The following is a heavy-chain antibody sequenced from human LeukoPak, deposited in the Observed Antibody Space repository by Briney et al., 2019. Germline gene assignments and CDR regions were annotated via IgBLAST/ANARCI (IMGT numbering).Heavy chain of an antibody. CDR1: GFTFSSYA. Sequence: GGSLRLSCAASGFTFSSYAMSWVRQAPGKGLEWVSAISGSGGSTYYADSVKGRFTISRDNSKNTLYLQMNSLRAEDTAVYYCAKDLSGSYYIFDYWGQVTLVTVSS. D-gene: IGHD1-26*01. CDR3: AKDLSGSYYIFDY. V-gene: IGHV3-23*01. J-gene: IGHJ4*02. CDR2: ISGSGGST.